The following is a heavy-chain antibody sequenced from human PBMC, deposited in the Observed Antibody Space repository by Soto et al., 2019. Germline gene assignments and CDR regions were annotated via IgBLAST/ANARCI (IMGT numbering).Heavy chain of an antibody. D-gene: IGHD3-22*01. CDR2: IYYSGST. Sequence: SETLSLTCTVSGGSISSGGYYWSWIRQPPGKGLEWIGYIYYSGSTYYNPSLKSRVTISVDTSKNQFSLKLSSVTAADTAVYYCARDAHYYDSSGPTNWFDPWGQGTLVTVSS. J-gene: IGHJ5*02. CDR3: ARDAHYYDSSGPTNWFDP. V-gene: IGHV4-30-4*01. CDR1: GGSISSGGYY.